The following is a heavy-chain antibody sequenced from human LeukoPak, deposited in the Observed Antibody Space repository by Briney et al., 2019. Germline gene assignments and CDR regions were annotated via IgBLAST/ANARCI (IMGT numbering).Heavy chain of an antibody. CDR2: VNPNSGHT. D-gene: IGHD6-13*01. CDR3: ARVTGSSISSRSLLY. CDR1: GYTFTSYD. V-gene: IGHV1-8*01. Sequence: GASVKVSCKASGYTFTSYDINWVRQATGQGLEWMGWVNPNSGHTGYAQKFQGRVTMTTDTSTYTAYMELRSLASDDTAIYFCARVTGSSISSRSLLYWGQGTLVTVS. J-gene: IGHJ4*02.